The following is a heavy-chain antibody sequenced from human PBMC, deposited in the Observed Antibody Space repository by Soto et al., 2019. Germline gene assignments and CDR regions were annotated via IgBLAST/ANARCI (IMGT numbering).Heavy chain of an antibody. V-gene: IGHV3-23*01. J-gene: IGHJ4*02. Sequence: EVQLLESGGGLVQPGGSLRLSCAASGFTFSSYAMSWVRQAPGSGLEWVSTNGASGVTTYYAGSVKGRFTISRDISKNMLYLQMDSLGAEDTAVYYCARGGGSSSARYWGQGNLVTVSS. CDR2: NGASGVTT. D-gene: IGHD6-6*01. CDR1: GFTFSSYA. CDR3: ARGGGSSSARY.